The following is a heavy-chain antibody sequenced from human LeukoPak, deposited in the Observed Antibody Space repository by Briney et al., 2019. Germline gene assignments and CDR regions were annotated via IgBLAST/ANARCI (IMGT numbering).Heavy chain of an antibody. CDR1: GFTVSSND. J-gene: IGHJ6*03. D-gene: IGHD2-2*01. CDR3: ARDRLDIVVVPAAMTHYYYYYMDV. V-gene: IGHV3-53*01. CDR2: IYSGGST. Sequence: GGSLRLSCAASGFTVSSNDMSWVRQAPGKGLEWVSVIYSGGSTYYADSVNGRFTISRDNTKNTLYIQMNNLRAEDTAVYYCARDRLDIVVVPAAMTHYYYYYMDVWGKGTTVTVSS.